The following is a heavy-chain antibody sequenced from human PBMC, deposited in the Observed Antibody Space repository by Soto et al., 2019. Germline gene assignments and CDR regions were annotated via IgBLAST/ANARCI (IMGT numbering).Heavy chain of an antibody. J-gene: IGHJ4*02. V-gene: IGHV4-39*01. CDR2: VFYTGFT. CDR3: VTSQKGYNWNYFDH. Sequence: SETLSLTCAVSGGSISGSYYYWAWLRQSPGKGPEWIGSVFYTGFTSYNPSLESRVSVSVDTSKSQLSLKLSAVTAADTAVYYCVTSQKGYNWNYFDHWGQGALVTVSS. CDR1: GGSISGSYYY. D-gene: IGHD1-20*01.